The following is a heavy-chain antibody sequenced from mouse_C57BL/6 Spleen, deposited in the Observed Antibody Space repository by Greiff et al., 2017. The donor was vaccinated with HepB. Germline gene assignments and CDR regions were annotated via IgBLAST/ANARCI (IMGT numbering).Heavy chain of an antibody. CDR2: INPNNGGT. V-gene: IGHV1-18*01. CDR3: ARRGITTVTGAMDY. Sequence: VQLQQSGPELVKPGASVKIPCKASGYTFTDYNMDWVKQCHGKSLEWIGDINPNNGGTIYNQKFKGKATLTVDKSSSTAYMELRSLTSEDTAVYYCARRGITTVTGAMDYWGQGTSVTVSS. CDR1: GYTFTDYN. D-gene: IGHD1-1*01. J-gene: IGHJ4*01.